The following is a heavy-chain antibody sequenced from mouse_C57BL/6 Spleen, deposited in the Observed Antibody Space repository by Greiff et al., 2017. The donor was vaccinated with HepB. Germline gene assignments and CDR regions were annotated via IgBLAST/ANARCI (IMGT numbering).Heavy chain of an antibody. CDR2: ISSGSSTI. V-gene: IGHV5-17*01. D-gene: IGHD1-3*01. Sequence: EVQVVESGGGLVKPGGSLKLSCAASGFTFSDYGMHWVRQAPEKGLEWVAYISSGSSTIYYADTVKGRFTISRDNAKNTLFLQMTSLRSEDTAMYYCASSNNYYAMDYWGQGTSVTVSS. CDR1: GFTFSDYG. CDR3: ASSNNYYAMDY. J-gene: IGHJ4*01.